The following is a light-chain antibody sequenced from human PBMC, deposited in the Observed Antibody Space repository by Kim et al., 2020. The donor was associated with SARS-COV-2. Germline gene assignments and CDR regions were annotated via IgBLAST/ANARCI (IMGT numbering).Light chain of an antibody. CDR3: AAWDDSLNGSVV. J-gene: IGLJ2*01. V-gene: IGLV1-44*01. CDR2: SNN. Sequence: RVTISCSGSSSNIGSNTVNWYQQRPGTAPKLLIYSNNQRPSGVPDRFSGSKSGTSASLAISGLQSEDEADYYCAAWDDSLNGSVVFGGGTQLTVL. CDR1: SSNIGSNT.